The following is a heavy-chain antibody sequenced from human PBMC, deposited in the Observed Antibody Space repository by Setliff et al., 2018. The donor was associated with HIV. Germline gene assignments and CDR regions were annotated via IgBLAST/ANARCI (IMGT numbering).Heavy chain of an antibody. CDR2: VIPLLAIA. CDR3: AGQRWTGTTLADYYCYMDV. CDR1: GGTFSYYA. Sequence: GASVKVSCKASGGTFSYYAISWVRQAPGQGLEWMGGVIPLLAIANYAQKFQGRVTITADRSTSTAYMELSSLRSEDTAVYYCAGQRWTGTTLADYYCYMDVWGKGTTVTVSS. D-gene: IGHD1-1*01. V-gene: IGHV1-69*10. J-gene: IGHJ6*03.